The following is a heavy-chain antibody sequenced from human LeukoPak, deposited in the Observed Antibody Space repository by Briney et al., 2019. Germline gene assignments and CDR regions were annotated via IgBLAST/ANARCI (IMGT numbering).Heavy chain of an antibody. V-gene: IGHV4-34*01. Sequence: SETLSLTCAVYGGSFSGYYWSWIRQPPGKGLEWIGEINHSGSTNYNPSHKSRVTISVDASKNQFSLKLSSVTAADTAVYYCARSPYYYDSSGYYSYAFDIWGQGTMVTVSS. J-gene: IGHJ3*02. CDR3: ARSPYYYDSSGYYSYAFDI. D-gene: IGHD3-22*01. CDR1: GGSFSGYY. CDR2: INHSGST.